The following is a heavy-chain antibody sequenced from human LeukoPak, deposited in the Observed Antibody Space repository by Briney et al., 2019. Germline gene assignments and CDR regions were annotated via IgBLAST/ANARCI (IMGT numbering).Heavy chain of an antibody. Sequence: GGSLRLSCAASGFTVSSNYMNWVRQAPGKGLEWVSYISSSSSTIYYADSVKGRFTISRDNAKNSLYLQMNSLRDEDTAVYYCARVGYDYYYGMDVWGQGTTVTVSS. CDR2: ISSSSSTI. V-gene: IGHV3-48*02. D-gene: IGHD3-16*01. CDR1: GFTVSSNY. J-gene: IGHJ6*02. CDR3: ARVGYDYYYGMDV.